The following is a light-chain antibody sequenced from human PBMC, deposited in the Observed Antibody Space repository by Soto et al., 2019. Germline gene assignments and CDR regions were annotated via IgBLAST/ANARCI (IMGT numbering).Light chain of an antibody. Sequence: QSVLTQPASVSGSPGQSITISCIGTSSDVGSYNLVSWYQQHPGKAPKVLIYEVSERPSGVSNRFSGSKSGNTASLTISGLQAEDEGEYYCCSYAGSRTHVLFGGGTKVTVL. CDR2: EVS. CDR1: SSDVGSYNL. V-gene: IGLV2-23*02. CDR3: CSYAGSRTHVL. J-gene: IGLJ2*01.